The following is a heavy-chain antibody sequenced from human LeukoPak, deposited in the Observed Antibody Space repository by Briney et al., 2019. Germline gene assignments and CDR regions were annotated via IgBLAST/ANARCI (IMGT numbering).Heavy chain of an antibody. CDR2: INPNSGGT. CDR1: GYTFTGYY. CDR3: ARDEDIVGEDWFDP. Sequence: ASVKVSCKASGYTFTGYYMHWVRQAPGQGLEWMGWINPNSGGTNYAQKFQGRVTMTRDTSISTAYMELSRLRSDDTAVYYCARDEDIVGEDWFDPWGQGTLVTVS. J-gene: IGHJ5*02. V-gene: IGHV1-2*02. D-gene: IGHD2-15*01.